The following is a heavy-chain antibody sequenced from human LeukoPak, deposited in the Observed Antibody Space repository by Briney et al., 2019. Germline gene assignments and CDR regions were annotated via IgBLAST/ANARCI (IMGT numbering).Heavy chain of an antibody. D-gene: IGHD6-19*01. CDR2: ISGSGGST. Sequence: GGSLRLSCAASGFTFSNAWMSWVRQAPGKGLEWVSAISGSGGSTYYADSVKGRFTISRDNSKSTLYLQMNSLRAEDTAVYYCAKGSSGWSDYWGQGTLVTVSS. CDR3: AKGSSGWSDY. J-gene: IGHJ4*02. CDR1: GFTFSNAW. V-gene: IGHV3-23*01.